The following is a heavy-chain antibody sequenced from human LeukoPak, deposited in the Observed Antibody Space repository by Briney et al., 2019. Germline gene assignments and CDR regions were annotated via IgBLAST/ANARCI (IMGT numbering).Heavy chain of an antibody. Sequence: GGSLRLSCAASGFTFSSYTMNWVRQAPGKGLEWVSSISSSSTYIYYADSVKGRFTISRDYARNSLSLQMNSLRAEDTAVYYCASGFRTGKWGQGTLVTVSS. J-gene: IGHJ4*02. CDR3: ASGFRTGK. CDR2: ISSSSTYI. V-gene: IGHV3-21*01. D-gene: IGHD1-1*01. CDR1: GFTFSSYT.